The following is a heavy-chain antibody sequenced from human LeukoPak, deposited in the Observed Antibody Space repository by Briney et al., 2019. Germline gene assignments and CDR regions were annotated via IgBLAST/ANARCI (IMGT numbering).Heavy chain of an antibody. D-gene: IGHD1-20*01. Sequence: SVKVSCKASGGTFSSYAISWVRQAPGQGLEWMGGIIPIFGTANYAQKFQGRVTITADKSTSTAYMELSSLRSEDTAVYYCARGGITGTLYWYFDLWGRGTLVTVSS. V-gene: IGHV1-69*06. CDR2: IIPIFGTA. J-gene: IGHJ2*01. CDR3: ARGGITGTLYWYFDL. CDR1: GGTFSSYA.